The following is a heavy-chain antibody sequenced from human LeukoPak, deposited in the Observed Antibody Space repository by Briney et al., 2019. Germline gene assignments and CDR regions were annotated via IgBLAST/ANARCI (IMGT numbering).Heavy chain of an antibody. D-gene: IGHD6-13*01. J-gene: IGHJ6*03. CDR3: ARGEGYSSSWTGHYYYYMDV. Sequence: SETPSLTCTVSGSSISSSSYYWGWIRQPPGQELEWIGSICYSGSTYYTPSLKSRVTISVDTSQNQFSLKLSSVTAADTAVYYCARGEGYSSSWTGHYYYYMDVWGKGTTVTVSS. CDR1: GSSISSSSYY. CDR2: ICYSGST. V-gene: IGHV4-39*07.